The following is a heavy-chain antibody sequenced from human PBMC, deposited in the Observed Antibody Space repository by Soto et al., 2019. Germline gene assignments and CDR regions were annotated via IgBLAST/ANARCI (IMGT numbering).Heavy chain of an antibody. CDR2: IDYSGST. Sequence: PSETLSLTCTGSGGSISSSSYYWGWIRQPPGKGLEWIGSIDYSGSTYYNPSLKSRVTISVDTSKNQFSLKLSSVTAADTAVYYCARDYHSGGAFDIWGQGTMVTVSS. J-gene: IGHJ3*02. V-gene: IGHV4-39*07. CDR1: GGSISSSSYY. CDR3: ARDYHSGGAFDI. D-gene: IGHD6-19*01.